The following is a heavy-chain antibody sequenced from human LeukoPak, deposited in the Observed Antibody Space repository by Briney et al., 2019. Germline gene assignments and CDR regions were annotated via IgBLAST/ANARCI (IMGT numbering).Heavy chain of an antibody. CDR2: IYTSGGT. Sequence: PSETLSLTCSVVSRSVMTYYWGWIRQPAGRGLEWIGRIYTSGGTNYNPSLKSRVTMSVDTSKNQFSLRMTSVTAAGTALYWCARVEQPAPKGAFDIWGQGTMVTVPS. D-gene: IGHD2-2*01. CDR1: SRSVMTYY. V-gene: IGHV4-4*07. J-gene: IGHJ3*02. CDR3: ARVEQPAPKGAFDI.